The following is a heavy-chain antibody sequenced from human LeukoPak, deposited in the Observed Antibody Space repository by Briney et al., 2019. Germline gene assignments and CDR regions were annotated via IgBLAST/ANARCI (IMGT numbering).Heavy chain of an antibody. Sequence: GRSLRLSCAASGFTFDDYAMHWVRQAPGKGLEWVSGISWNSGSIGYADSVKGRFTISRDNARNSLYLQMNSLRAEDTAVYYCARRGPTTVTTHDAFDIWGHGTMVTVFS. J-gene: IGHJ3*02. CDR3: ARRGPTTVTTHDAFDI. CDR2: ISWNSGSI. V-gene: IGHV3-9*01. CDR1: GFTFDDYA. D-gene: IGHD4-17*01.